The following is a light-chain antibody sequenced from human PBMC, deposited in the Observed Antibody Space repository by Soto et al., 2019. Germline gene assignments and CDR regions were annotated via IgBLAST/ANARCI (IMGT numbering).Light chain of an antibody. J-gene: IGKJ5*01. Sequence: DIQMTQSPSSLFASVGDRVSITCEATQDINIYLNWYQQKPGKATNLLIYDASNLEIGVPSRFSGSGSGTHFTLTISSLQTEDIGTYYCQQYDILQITFGRGTRLEIK. CDR3: QQYDILQIT. V-gene: IGKV1-33*01. CDR2: DAS. CDR1: QDINIY.